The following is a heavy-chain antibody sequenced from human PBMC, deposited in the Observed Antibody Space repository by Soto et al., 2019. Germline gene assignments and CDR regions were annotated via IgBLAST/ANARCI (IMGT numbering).Heavy chain of an antibody. CDR1: GGTFSSYA. D-gene: IGHD6-6*01. Sequence: QVQLVQSGAEVKKPGSSVKVSCKASGGTFSSYAISWVRQAPGQGLEWMGGIIPIFGTANYAQKFQGRVTITADESTSTAYMELSSLRSEDTAVYSCARDGSIAARPGGFDWYFDLWGRGTLVTVSS. V-gene: IGHV1-69*01. J-gene: IGHJ2*01. CDR2: IIPIFGTA. CDR3: ARDGSIAARPGGFDWYFDL.